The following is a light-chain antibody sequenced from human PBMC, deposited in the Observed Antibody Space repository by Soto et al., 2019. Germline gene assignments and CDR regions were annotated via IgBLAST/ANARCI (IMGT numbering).Light chain of an antibody. Sequence: QSVLTQPPSASGTPGQRVTISCSGSSSNIGSNTVNWYQQLPGTAPKLLIYSNNQRPSGVPDRFSGSKSGTSASLAISGLQSGDEADYYCETWDSGLSAGIFGGGTKVTVL. J-gene: IGLJ2*01. CDR2: SNN. CDR1: SSNIGSNT. V-gene: IGLV1-44*01. CDR3: ETWDSGLSAGI.